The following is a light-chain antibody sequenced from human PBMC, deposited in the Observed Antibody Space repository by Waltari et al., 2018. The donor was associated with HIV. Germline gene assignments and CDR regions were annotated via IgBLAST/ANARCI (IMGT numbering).Light chain of an antibody. CDR3: QQYYSYPPLT. V-gene: IGKV1-8*01. Sequence: AIRMTQSPSSFSASTGDRVTITCRASQGISRYLAWYQQKPGKAPKLRIYAASTLQSGVPSRFSGSGSGTDFTLTISCLQSEDFATYYCQQYYSYPPLTFGGGTKVEIK. J-gene: IGKJ4*01. CDR1: QGISRY. CDR2: AAS.